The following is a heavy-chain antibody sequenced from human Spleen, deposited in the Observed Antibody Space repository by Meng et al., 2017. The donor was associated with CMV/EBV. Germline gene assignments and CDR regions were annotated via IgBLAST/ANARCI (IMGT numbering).Heavy chain of an antibody. J-gene: IGHJ6*02. CDR3: ASKLQNTYYYYGMDV. D-gene: IGHD1-7*01. V-gene: IGHV4-59*01. CDR2: VYNSGST. Sequence: SETLSLTCTVSDGSFSSYYWNWIRQPPGKGLEWIGYVYNSGSTTYNPSLKSRVTISLDTSKDQFSLKLSSVTAADTAVYYCASKLQNTYYYYGMDVWGQGTTVTVSS. CDR1: DGSFSSYY.